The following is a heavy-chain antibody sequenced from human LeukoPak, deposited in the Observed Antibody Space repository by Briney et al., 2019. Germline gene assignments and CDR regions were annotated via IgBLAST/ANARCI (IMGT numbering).Heavy chain of an antibody. CDR3: ARSFSGRGSSTRDWFDP. CDR1: GGSFSGYC. V-gene: IGHV4-34*01. CDR2: INHSGST. Sequence: SETLSLTCAVYGGSFSGYCWSWIRQPPGKGLELIGEINHSGSTNYNPSLKIRFTISVNTSKNQLSLKLRSVTAADTAVYYCARSFSGRGSSTRDWFDPWGQGTLVTVSS. D-gene: IGHD2-2*01. J-gene: IGHJ5*02.